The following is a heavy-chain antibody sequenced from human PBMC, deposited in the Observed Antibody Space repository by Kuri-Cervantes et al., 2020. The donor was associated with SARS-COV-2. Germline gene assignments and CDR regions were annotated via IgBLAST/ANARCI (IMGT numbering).Heavy chain of an antibody. CDR1: GYTLTELS. Sequence: ASVKVSCKVSGYTLTELSMHWARQAPGKGLEWMGGFDPEDGETIYAQKFQGRVTMTEDTSTDTAYMELSSLRSEDTAVYYCAPGNYYDSSGYYRAEYFQHWGQGTLVTVSS. J-gene: IGHJ1*01. CDR3: APGNYYDSSGYYRAEYFQH. D-gene: IGHD3-22*01. V-gene: IGHV1-24*01. CDR2: FDPEDGET.